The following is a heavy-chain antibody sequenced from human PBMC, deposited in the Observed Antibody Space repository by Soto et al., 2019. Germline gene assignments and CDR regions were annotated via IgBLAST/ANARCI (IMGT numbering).Heavy chain of an antibody. CDR2: IYHSGST. J-gene: IGHJ4*02. Sequence: QLQLQESGSGLVKPSQTLSLTCAVSGGSISSGGYSWSWIRQPPGKGLEWIGYIYHSGSTYYNPSLKSRVTISVDRSKNQFSLKLSSVTAADTAVYYCARVGSRDGYYLPDYWGQGTLVTVSS. D-gene: IGHD1-26*01. CDR1: GGSISSGGYS. V-gene: IGHV4-30-2*01. CDR3: ARVGSRDGYYLPDY.